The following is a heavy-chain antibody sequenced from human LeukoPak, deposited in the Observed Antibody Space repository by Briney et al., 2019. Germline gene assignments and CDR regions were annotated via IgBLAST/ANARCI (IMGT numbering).Heavy chain of an antibody. CDR3: ARALDSSSFRTKYYFDY. V-gene: IGHV1-18*01. D-gene: IGHD6-13*01. J-gene: IGHJ4*02. CDR1: GYTFTSYG. Sequence: ASVKVSCKASGYTFTSYGISWVRQAPGQGLEWMGWISAYNGNTNYVQKLQGRVTMTTDTSTSTAYMELRSLRSDDTAVYYCARALDSSSFRTKYYFDYWGQGTLVTVSS. CDR2: ISAYNGNT.